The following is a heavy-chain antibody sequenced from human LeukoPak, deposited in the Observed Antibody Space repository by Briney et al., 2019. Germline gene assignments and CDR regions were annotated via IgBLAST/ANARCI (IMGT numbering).Heavy chain of an antibody. J-gene: IGHJ5*02. V-gene: IGHV3-48*03. CDR1: GFTFSSYE. CDR2: ICHSGSTI. D-gene: IGHD3-10*01. CDR3: ARAGRVGYYYGSGTFSWFDP. Sequence: GGSLRLSCAASGFTFSSYEMNWVRPAPGKGLEWVSYICHSGSTIYYADSVKGRFTISRDNAKNSLYLQMNSLRAEDTAVYYCARAGRVGYYYGSGTFSWFDPWGQGTLVTVSS.